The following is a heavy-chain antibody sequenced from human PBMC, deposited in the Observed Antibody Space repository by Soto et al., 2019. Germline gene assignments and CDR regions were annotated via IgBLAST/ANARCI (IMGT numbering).Heavy chain of an antibody. J-gene: IGHJ4*02. Sequence: EASVKVSCKASGGTFSSYAFSWVRQAPGQGLVWMGGIIPLFGTSNYAQKFQGRVTITADKSTSTVYMEMSSLRSEDTAMYYCAREGYSNPYFDYWGQGTLVTVSS. V-gene: IGHV1-69*06. CDR1: GGTFSSYA. CDR2: IIPLFGTS. CDR3: AREGYSNPYFDY. D-gene: IGHD4-4*01.